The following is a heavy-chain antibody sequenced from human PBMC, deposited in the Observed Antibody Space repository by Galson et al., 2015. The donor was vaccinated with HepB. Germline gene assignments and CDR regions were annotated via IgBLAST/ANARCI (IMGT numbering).Heavy chain of an antibody. CDR3: ARDPGHVVRGVPRGLDY. Sequence: SVKVSCKASGYTFTSYYMHWVRQAPGQGLEWMGIINPSGGSTSYAQKLQGRVTMTRDTSTSTVYMELSSLRSEDTAVYYCARDPGHVVRGVPRGLDYWGQGTLVTVSS. J-gene: IGHJ4*02. D-gene: IGHD3-10*01. V-gene: IGHV1-46*04. CDR1: GYTFTSYY. CDR2: INPSGGST.